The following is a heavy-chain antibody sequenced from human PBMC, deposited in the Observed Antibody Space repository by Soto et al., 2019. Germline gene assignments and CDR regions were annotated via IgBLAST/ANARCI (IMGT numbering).Heavy chain of an antibody. Sequence: EVQLLESGGGLGQPGGSLTLSCAASGFTFMSYAMSWVRQAPGQGLEWVSAISGSGGSTYYADSVKGRFTISRDNSKNTLYLQMNSLRAEDTAVYYCAKDDQNWNDGGVDYWGQGTLVTVSS. CDR2: ISGSGGST. J-gene: IGHJ4*02. D-gene: IGHD1-1*01. V-gene: IGHV3-23*01. CDR3: AKDDQNWNDGGVDY. CDR1: GFTFMSYA.